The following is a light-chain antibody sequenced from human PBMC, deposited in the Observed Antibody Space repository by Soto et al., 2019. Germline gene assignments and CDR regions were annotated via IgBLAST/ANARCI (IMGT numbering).Light chain of an antibody. Sequence: DVVMTQSPLSLPVTLGQPASISCRSSQGLLHSNGYNYLDWYLQKPGQSPQLLIYLGSNRASGVPDRFSGSGSGTDFTLKISRVEAEDVGVYYCMQALQTSITFGQGTRLEIK. CDR2: LGS. V-gene: IGKV2-28*01. CDR3: MQALQTSIT. CDR1: QGLLHSNGYNY. J-gene: IGKJ5*01.